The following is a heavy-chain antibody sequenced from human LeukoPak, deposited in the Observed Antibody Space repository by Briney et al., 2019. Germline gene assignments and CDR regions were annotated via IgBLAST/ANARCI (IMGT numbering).Heavy chain of an antibody. D-gene: IGHD3-16*01. CDR3: VKGGSISHNWFDS. CDR1: GFTYSDYG. CDR2: ILNDGTWE. V-gene: IGHV3-30*02. Sequence: GGSLRLSCAASGFTYSDYGMHWVRQAPGRGLEGVAFILNDGTWEYYPDSVKGRLTISRDNSRNTLSLQMNSVRLEDTAIYYCVKGGSISHNWFDSWGQGTLVTVSS. J-gene: IGHJ5*01.